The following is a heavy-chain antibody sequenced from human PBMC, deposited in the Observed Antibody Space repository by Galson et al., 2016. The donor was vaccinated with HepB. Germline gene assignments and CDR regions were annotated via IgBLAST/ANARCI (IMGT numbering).Heavy chain of an antibody. CDR2: ISGYNGHI. V-gene: IGHV1-18*01. CDR1: GYTFTSSG. CDR3: VRDYSYMPDY. J-gene: IGHJ4*02. Sequence: SVKVSCKASGYTFTSSGISWVRQAPGQGLEWMGWISGYNGHIQYAQKFQDRVTVTADTSTSTAYMELRSLNSDATAIYYCVRDYSYMPDYWGQGTLVTVSS. D-gene: IGHD2-15*01.